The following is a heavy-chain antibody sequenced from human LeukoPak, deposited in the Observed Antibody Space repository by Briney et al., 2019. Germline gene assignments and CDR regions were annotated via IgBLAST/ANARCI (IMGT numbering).Heavy chain of an antibody. J-gene: IGHJ3*02. CDR3: ARGRVGTTYDAFDI. CDR2: ITRSSTEV. V-gene: IGHV3-21*01. Sequence: PGGSLRLSCAASGFTFSTYSMTWVRQAPGKGLEWVSSITRSSTEVYYADSARGRFTISRDNPKSSLYLQMNSLRAEDTAVYYCARGRVGTTYDAFDIWGQGTMVTVSS. CDR1: GFTFSTYS. D-gene: IGHD1-26*01.